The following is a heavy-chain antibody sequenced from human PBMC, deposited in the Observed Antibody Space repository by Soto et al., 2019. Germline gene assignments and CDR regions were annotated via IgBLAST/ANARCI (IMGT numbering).Heavy chain of an antibody. CDR3: AKGGGSWYLYYYYGMDV. J-gene: IGHJ6*02. V-gene: IGHV3-30*18. CDR2: ISYDGSNK. D-gene: IGHD6-13*01. Sequence: GGSLRLSCAASGFTFSSYGVHWVRQAPGKGLEWVAVISYDGSNKYYADSVKGRFTISRDNSKNTLYLQMNSLRAEDTAAYYCAKGGGSWYLYYYYGMDVWGQGTTVTVSS. CDR1: GFTFSSYG.